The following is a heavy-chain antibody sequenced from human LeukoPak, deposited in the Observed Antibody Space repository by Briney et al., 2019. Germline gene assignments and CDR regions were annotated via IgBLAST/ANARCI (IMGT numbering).Heavy chain of an antibody. J-gene: IGHJ4*02. Sequence: PSDTLSLTCTASGGSFSSYDRSWIRQPAGKGLEWIGRIYTSGSTNYNPSLKSRVTMSVDTSKNQFSLKLSSVTAADTAVYYCARDAYYYDSSGYYRFDYWGQGTLVTVSS. CDR1: GGSFSSYD. CDR3: ARDAYYYDSSGYYRFDY. D-gene: IGHD3-22*01. V-gene: IGHV4-4*07. CDR2: IYTSGST.